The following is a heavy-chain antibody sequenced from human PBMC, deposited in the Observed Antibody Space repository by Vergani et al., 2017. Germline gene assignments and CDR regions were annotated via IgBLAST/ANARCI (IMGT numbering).Heavy chain of an antibody. Sequence: QVQLVESGGGVVQPGRSLRLSCAASGFTFNQYGMHWVRQAPGKGLEWVAVTWYDGNNKQYADPVKGRLTISRDNSKSTMYLQMNSLRDEDTGVYYCSWDLRLRYNRFDPWGQGTLVTVSS. V-gene: IGHV3-33*01. CDR3: SWDLRLRYNRFDP. J-gene: IGHJ5*02. CDR2: TWYDGNNK. CDR1: GFTFNQYG. D-gene: IGHD1-14*01.